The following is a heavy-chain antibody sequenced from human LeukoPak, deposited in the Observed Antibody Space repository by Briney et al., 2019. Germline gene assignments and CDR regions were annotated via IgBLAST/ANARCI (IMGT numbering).Heavy chain of an antibody. V-gene: IGHV4-34*01. D-gene: IGHD4-23*01. CDR1: GGSFSGYY. CDR3: ARGYGRWLRPGNWFDP. Sequence: SETLSLTCAVYGGSFSGYYWSWIRQPPGKGLEWIGEINHSGSTNYNPSLKSRVTISVDTSKNQFSLKLSSVTAADTAVYYCARGYGRWLRPGNWFDPWGQGTLVTVSS. CDR2: INHSGST. J-gene: IGHJ5*02.